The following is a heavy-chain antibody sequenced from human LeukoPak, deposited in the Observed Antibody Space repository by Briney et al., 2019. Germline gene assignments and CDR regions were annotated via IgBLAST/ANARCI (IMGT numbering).Heavy chain of an antibody. V-gene: IGHV1-2*02. Sequence: ASVKVSCKASGYRFTDYYIHWVRQAPGQGLEWMGWINPNSGGTKYAQKFQGRVTMTRDTSITTAYMGVSRLRSDDTAVYYCARDLRYFDPDWYFDLWGRGTLVTVSS. CDR1: GYRFTDYY. CDR2: INPNSGGT. J-gene: IGHJ2*01. D-gene: IGHD3-9*01. CDR3: ARDLRYFDPDWYFDL.